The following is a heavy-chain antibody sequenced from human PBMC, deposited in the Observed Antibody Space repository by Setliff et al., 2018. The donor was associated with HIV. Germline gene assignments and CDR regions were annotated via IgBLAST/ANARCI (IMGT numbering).Heavy chain of an antibody. V-gene: IGHV4-31*03. D-gene: IGHD3-10*01. CDR2: IYHTGTT. CDR3: ARDLSPGGSGDPYYCYGMDV. Sequence: LCLTCTVSGGSISSSGNYWTWIRQRPGKGLEWLGYIYHTGTTYYHPSPQSRVLISVDTSNNQFSLRLSSVTAADTAVYYCARDLSPGGSGDPYYCYGMDVWGQGTTVTVSS. CDR1: GGSISSSGNY. J-gene: IGHJ6*02.